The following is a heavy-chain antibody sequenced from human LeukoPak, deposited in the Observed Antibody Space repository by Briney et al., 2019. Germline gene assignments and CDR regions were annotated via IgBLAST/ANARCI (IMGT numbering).Heavy chain of an antibody. V-gene: IGHV4-31*03. CDR3: ARVWYYRGTGYYVDDY. J-gene: IGHJ4*02. CDR2: IYYSGST. CDR1: GGSISSGGYY. D-gene: IGHD3-16*01. Sequence: ASETLSLTCTVSGGSISSGGYYWSWIRQHPGKGLEWIGYIYYSGSTYYNPSLKSRVTISLDTSQNQFSLKLSSVSAADTAVYYCARVWYYRGTGYYVDDYWGQGTLVTVSS.